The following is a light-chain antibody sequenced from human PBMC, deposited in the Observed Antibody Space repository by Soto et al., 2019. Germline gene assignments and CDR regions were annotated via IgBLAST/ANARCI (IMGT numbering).Light chain of an antibody. CDR1: SSDVGAYNC. J-gene: IGLJ1*01. CDR2: DVS. CDR3: SSYTRSGNYV. Sequence: QSVLTQPASVSGSPGQSIAISCTGTSSDVGAYNCISWYQQHPGKAPKLMIYDVSNRPSGVSNRFSGSKSGNTASLTISGLQAEDEADYYCSSYTRSGNYVFGTGTKVPVL. V-gene: IGLV2-14*01.